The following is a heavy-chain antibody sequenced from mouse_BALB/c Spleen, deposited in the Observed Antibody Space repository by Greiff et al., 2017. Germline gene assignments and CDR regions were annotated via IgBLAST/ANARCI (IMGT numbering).Heavy chain of an antibody. J-gene: IGHJ4*01. CDR1: GYTFTSYW. CDR2: IYPSDSYT. V-gene: IGHV1-69*02. CDR3: TRSYRYDAMDY. Sequence: QVQLQQSGAELVRPGASVKLSCKASGYTFTSYWINWVKQRPGQGLEWIGNIYPSDSYTDYNQKFKDKATLTVDKSSSTAYMQLSSPTSEDSAVYYCTRSYRYDAMDYWGQGTSVTVSS. D-gene: IGHD2-14*01.